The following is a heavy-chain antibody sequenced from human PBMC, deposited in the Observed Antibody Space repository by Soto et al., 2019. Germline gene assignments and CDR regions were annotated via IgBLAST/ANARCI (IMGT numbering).Heavy chain of an antibody. Sequence: TRSLTCPVSGGSISSGGYYGSWIRQHPGKGLEWIGYIYYSGSTYYNPSLKSRVTISVDTSKNQFSLKLSSVTAADTAVYYCARDVVTASDWFDPWGQGTLVTVSS. J-gene: IGHJ5*02. V-gene: IGHV4-31*03. CDR3: ARDVVTASDWFDP. CDR2: IYYSGST. CDR1: GGSISSGGYY. D-gene: IGHD2-21*02.